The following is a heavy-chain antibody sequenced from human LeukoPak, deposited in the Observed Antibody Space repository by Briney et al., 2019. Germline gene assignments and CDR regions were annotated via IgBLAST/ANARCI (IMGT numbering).Heavy chain of an antibody. J-gene: IGHJ4*02. V-gene: IGHV3-20*04. CDR1: GFTFSSYA. D-gene: IGHD3-22*01. Sequence: GGSLRLSCAASGFTFSSYAMSWVRQAPGKGLEWVSGINWNGGSTGYADSVKGRFTISRDNAKNSLYLQMNSLRAEDTALYYCARDISYYYDSSGYPVVDYWGQGTLVTVSS. CDR2: INWNGGST. CDR3: ARDISYYYDSSGYPVVDY.